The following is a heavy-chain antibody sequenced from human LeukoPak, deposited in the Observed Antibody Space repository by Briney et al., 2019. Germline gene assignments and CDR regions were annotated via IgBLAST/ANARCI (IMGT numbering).Heavy chain of an antibody. J-gene: IGHJ3*02. V-gene: IGHV4-59*01. D-gene: IGHD3-22*01. CDR1: GGSISSYY. CDR2: IYYSGST. Sequence: PSETLSLTCTVSGGSISSYYWSWIRQPPGKGLEWIGYIYYSGSTNYNPSLKSRVTISVDTSKNQFSLELSSVTAADTAVYYCARDTPPRDTYYYDSSGYYLGAFDIWGQGTMVTVSS. CDR3: ARDTPPRDTYYYDSSGYYLGAFDI.